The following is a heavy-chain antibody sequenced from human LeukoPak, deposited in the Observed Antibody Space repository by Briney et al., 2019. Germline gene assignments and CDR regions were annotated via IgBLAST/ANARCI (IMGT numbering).Heavy chain of an antibody. CDR2: ISYDGSNK. J-gene: IGHJ6*02. CDR1: GFTFSSYG. CDR3: AKVCGGSCYYGMDV. V-gene: IGHV3-30*18. Sequence: PGGSLRLSCAASGFTFSSYGMHWVRQAPGKGLEWVAVISYDGSNKYYADSVKGRFTISRDNSKNTLYLQMNSLRAEDTAVYYCAKVCGGSCYYGMDVWGQGTTVTVSS. D-gene: IGHD2-15*01.